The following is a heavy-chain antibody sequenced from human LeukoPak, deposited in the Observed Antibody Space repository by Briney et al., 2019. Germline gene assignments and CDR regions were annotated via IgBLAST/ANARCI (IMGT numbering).Heavy chain of an antibody. CDR3: ARKGGGSFNFDY. CDR2: MNPDTGNT. D-gene: IGHD1-26*01. Sequence: ASVKVSCKASGYTFTSHHINWVRQAAGQGLEWMGWMNPDTGNTVYAQKFQGRVTMTWDTSISTAYMELGSLRSEDTAVYYCARKGGGSFNFDYWGQGTLVTVSS. J-gene: IGHJ4*02. CDR1: GYTFTSHH. V-gene: IGHV1-8*01.